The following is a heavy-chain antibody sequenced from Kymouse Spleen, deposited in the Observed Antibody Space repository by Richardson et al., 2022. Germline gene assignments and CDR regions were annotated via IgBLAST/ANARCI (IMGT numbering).Heavy chain of an antibody. V-gene: IGHV3-30*18. J-gene: IGHJ6*02. CDR2: ISYDGSNK. CDR1: GFTFSSYG. D-gene: IGHD2-2*02. Sequence: QVQLVESGGGVVQPGRSLRLSCAASGFTFSSYGMHWVRQAPGKGLEWVAVISYDGSNKYYADSVKGRFTISRDNSKNTLYLQMNSLRAEDTAVYYCAKDSGYCSSTSCLGMDVWGQGTTVTVSS. CDR3: AKDSGYCSSTSCLGMDV.